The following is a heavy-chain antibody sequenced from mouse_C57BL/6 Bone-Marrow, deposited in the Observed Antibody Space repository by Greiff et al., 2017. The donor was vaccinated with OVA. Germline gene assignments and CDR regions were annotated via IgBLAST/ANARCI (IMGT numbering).Heavy chain of an antibody. Sequence: VKLMESGPGLVQPSQSLSITCTVSGFSLTSYGVHWVRQSPGKGLEWLGVIWSGGSTDYNAAFISRLSISKDNSKSQVFFKMNSLQADDTAIYYCARGWLLNFDYWGQGTTLTVSS. CDR1: GFSLTSYG. CDR2: IWSGGST. V-gene: IGHV2-2*01. D-gene: IGHD2-3*01. J-gene: IGHJ2*01. CDR3: ARGWLLNFDY.